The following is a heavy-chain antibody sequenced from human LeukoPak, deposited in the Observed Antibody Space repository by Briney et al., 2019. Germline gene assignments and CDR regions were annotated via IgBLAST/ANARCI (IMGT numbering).Heavy chain of an antibody. V-gene: IGHV3-30*04. D-gene: IGHD2-15*01. CDR2: ISYDGTNE. CDR1: GFTFNTYT. CDR3: ARAGGCSGGSCYYYYYGMDV. Sequence: GGSLRLSCAASGFTFNTYTTNWVRQAPGKGLEWVALISYDGTNEYYADSVKGRFTISRDNSKNTVSVQMNSLRIEDTAVYYCARAGGCSGGSCYYYYYGMDVWGKGTTVTVSS. J-gene: IGHJ6*04.